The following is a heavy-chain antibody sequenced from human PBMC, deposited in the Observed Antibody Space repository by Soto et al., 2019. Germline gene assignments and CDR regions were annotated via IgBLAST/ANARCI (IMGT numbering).Heavy chain of an antibody. CDR2: INPNSGNT. D-gene: IGHD4-4*01. CDR1: GYTFSTYD. Sequence: QVQLVQSGAEVKKPGASVKVSCKASGYTFSTYDINWVRQATGQGLQWMGWINPNSGNTGYAQKFQGRVTMTRNTSISTAYMELSSLRSEDTAVYYCARGPIPPPTTTTYGMDVWGQGTTVTVSS. CDR3: ARGPIPPPTTTTYGMDV. J-gene: IGHJ6*02. V-gene: IGHV1-8*01.